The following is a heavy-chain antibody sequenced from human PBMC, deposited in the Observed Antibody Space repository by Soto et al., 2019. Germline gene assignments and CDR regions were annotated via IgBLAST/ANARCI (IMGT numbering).Heavy chain of an antibody. CDR1: GYSFTSYC. J-gene: IGHJ5*01. CDR3: ATPVIAMVS. V-gene: IGHV5-10-1*01. CDR2: IDPSDSYT. Sequence: GESLKIPCKGSGYSFTSYCISWVRQMPGKGLEWMGRIDPSDSYTNYSPSFQGHVTISADKSISTAYLQWSSLKASDTAMYYCATPVIAMVSRGEATPVIVSA. D-gene: IGHD2-21*01.